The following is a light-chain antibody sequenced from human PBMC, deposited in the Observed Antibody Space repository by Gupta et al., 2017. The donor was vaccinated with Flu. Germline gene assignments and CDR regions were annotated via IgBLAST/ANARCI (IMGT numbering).Light chain of an antibody. V-gene: IGKV3-15*01. J-gene: IGKJ4*01. CDR3: QQYHSWPF. CDR2: DAS. Sequence: SPATLSVSPGERVTLSVRASQSIGSSLDWYQQTPGQAPRLLIYDASNRATGIPARFRGSGSGTEFTLSISSLQSEDFALYYCQQYHSWPFFGGGTXVEI. CDR1: QSIGSS.